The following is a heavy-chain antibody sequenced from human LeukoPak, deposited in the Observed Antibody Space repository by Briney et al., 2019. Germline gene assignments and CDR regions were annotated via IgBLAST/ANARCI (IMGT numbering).Heavy chain of an antibody. V-gene: IGHV4-30-4*01. D-gene: IGHD6-19*01. J-gene: IGHJ6*02. CDR1: GGSISSGDYY. Sequence: SQTLSLTCTVSGGSISSGDYYWSWIRQPPGKGLEWIGYIYYSGSTYYNPSLKSRVTISVDTSKNQFSLKLSSVTAADTAVYYCARGPLLRQWLDYYYGMDVWGQGTTVTVSS. CDR3: ARGPLLRQWLDYYYGMDV. CDR2: IYYSGST.